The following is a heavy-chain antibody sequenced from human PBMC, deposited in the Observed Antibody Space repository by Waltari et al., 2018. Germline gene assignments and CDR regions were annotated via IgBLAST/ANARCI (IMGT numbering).Heavy chain of an antibody. Sequence: EVQLLESGGGLVQPGGSLRLSCAASGFTFSNYAMSWVRQAPGKGLEWVSAISDSGDITYYADSVKGRFTISRDNSKNTLYLQMNSLRAEDTAVYYCAKAVATIGRNFDYWGQGTLVTVSS. CDR2: ISDSGDIT. J-gene: IGHJ4*02. D-gene: IGHD5-12*01. CDR1: GFTFSNYA. V-gene: IGHV3-23*01. CDR3: AKAVATIGRNFDY.